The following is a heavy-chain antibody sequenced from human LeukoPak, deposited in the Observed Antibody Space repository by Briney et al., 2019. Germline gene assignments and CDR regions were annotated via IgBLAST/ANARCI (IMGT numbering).Heavy chain of an antibody. D-gene: IGHD3-10*01. J-gene: IGHJ4*02. V-gene: IGHV4-61*02. CDR3: AVQLRGFGEASSFYFDY. Sequence: SQTLSLTCTVSGGSISSGSYYWSWIRQPAGKGLEWIGRIYTSGSTTYIPSIKSPVTISVDTSKNQFSLKLSSVTAADTAVYYCAVQLRGFGEASSFYFDYWGQGTLVPVSS. CDR2: IYTSGST. CDR1: GGSISSGSYY.